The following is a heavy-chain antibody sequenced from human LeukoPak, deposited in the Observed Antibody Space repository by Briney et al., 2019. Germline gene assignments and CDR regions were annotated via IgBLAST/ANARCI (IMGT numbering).Heavy chain of an antibody. V-gene: IGHV3-23*01. CDR2: ISGSGANT. CDR3: AKYPASGGYFDY. CDR1: GFTFSTYS. Sequence: GGSLRLSCAASGFTFSTYSMSWVRPAPGKGLEWVSGISGSGANTYYADSVKGRFTISRDNSKNTLYLQMNSLRAEDTAVFYCAKYPASGGYFDYWGQGTLVTVSS. J-gene: IGHJ4*02. D-gene: IGHD6-13*01.